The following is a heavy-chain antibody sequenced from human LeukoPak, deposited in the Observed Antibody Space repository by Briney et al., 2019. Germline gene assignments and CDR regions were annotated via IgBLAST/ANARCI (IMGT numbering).Heavy chain of an antibody. D-gene: IGHD5-12*01. CDR3: ASGVVDNDAFDI. CDR1: GFTFSSYA. CDR2: TSGSAGNT. J-gene: IGHJ3*02. V-gene: IGHV3-23*01. Sequence: GGSLRLSCVASGFTFSSYAMYWVRQAPGEGLEWVSITSGSAGNTYYADSVKGRLTISRDNSKNTLYLQMNRLRDEDTAVYYCASGVVDNDAFDIWGQGTMVTVSS.